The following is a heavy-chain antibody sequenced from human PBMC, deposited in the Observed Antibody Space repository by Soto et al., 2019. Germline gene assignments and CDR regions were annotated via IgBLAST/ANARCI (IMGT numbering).Heavy chain of an antibody. D-gene: IGHD3-16*01. CDR1: GFTFSSYS. J-gene: IGHJ4*02. V-gene: IGHV3-48*02. CDR2: ISSSSSTI. Sequence: GGSLRLSCAASGFTFSSYSMNWVRQAPGKGLEWVSYISSSSSTIYYADSVKGRFTISRDNAKNSLYLQMNSLRDEDTAVYYCARVVASDDYFDYWGQGTMVTVYS. CDR3: ARVVASDDYFDY.